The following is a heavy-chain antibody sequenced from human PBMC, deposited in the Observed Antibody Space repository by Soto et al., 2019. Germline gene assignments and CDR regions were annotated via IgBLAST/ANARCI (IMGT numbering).Heavy chain of an antibody. V-gene: IGHV3-23*01. CDR2: ISGGGEKT. CDR3: AKCDCGGDWGVYHYDY. D-gene: IGHD2-21*02. CDR1: GFTFKSWA. J-gene: IGHJ4*02. Sequence: EVPLLESGGGLVQPGGSLRLSCAASGFTFKSWAMSWVRQAPGKGLEWVSGISGGGEKTYYADSVKGRFTISRDNSKNTVAHQMNSLRGEDTALYYCAKCDCGGDWGVYHYDYWGQGSQVAVSS.